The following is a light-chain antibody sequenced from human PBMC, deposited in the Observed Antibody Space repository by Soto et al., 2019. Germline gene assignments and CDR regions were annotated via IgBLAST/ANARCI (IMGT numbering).Light chain of an antibody. CDR2: GAS. CDR1: QRISSW. V-gene: IGKV1-5*01. Sequence: DIQMTQSPSTLSASVGDRVTVTCRASQRISSWLAWYQQKPGKAPNLLIYGASSLESGVPSRFSGSGSGTEFTLTISSLHPDDFATYYCQQYTSYPWTFGQGTKVEIK. CDR3: QQYTSYPWT. J-gene: IGKJ1*01.